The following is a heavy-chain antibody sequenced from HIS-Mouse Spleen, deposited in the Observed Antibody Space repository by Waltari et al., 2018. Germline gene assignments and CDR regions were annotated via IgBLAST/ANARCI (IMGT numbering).Heavy chain of an antibody. CDR1: GGSIRRGGYY. D-gene: IGHD3-3*01. CDR3: ARSPYYDFWSGYSDNWFDP. J-gene: IGHJ5*02. Sequence: QVQLQESGPGLVKPSQTLSLTCTVSGGSIRRGGYYLSWIRQHPGTGLEWIGYIYYSGSTYYNPSLKSRVTISVDTSKNQFSLKLSSVTAADTAVYYCARSPYYDFWSGYSDNWFDPWGQGTLVTVSS. V-gene: IGHV4-31*03. CDR2: IYYSGST.